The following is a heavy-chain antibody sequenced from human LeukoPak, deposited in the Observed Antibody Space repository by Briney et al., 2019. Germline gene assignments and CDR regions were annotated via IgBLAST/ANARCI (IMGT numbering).Heavy chain of an antibody. D-gene: IGHD2-2*01. J-gene: IGHJ4*02. V-gene: IGHV3-48*03. CDR1: GFTFSSYE. CDR2: LSGSGDTI. Sequence: KAGGSLRLSCVASGFTFSSYEMNWVRQAPGKGLEWVSYLSGSGDTIYYADSVKGRLTISRDNAKNSLHLEMNSLRAEDTAVYYCARDEGYCSRRRTLWDNNRRIKCGLDYWGQGTLVTVSS. CDR3: ARDEGYCSRRRTLWDNNRRIKCGLDY.